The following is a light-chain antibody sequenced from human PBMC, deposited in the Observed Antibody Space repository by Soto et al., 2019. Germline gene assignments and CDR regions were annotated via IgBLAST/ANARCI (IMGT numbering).Light chain of an antibody. CDR3: QQADSFPLT. Sequence: DIQMTQAPSPVPASVGDRVTITCRASQGISSWVAWYQQKTGKAPKLLIYAASSLQSGVPSRFSGSGSGTDFTLTISSLQPEDFAAYYCQQADSFPLTLGGGTKVEIK. V-gene: IGKV1-12*01. CDR1: QGISSW. CDR2: AAS. J-gene: IGKJ4*01.